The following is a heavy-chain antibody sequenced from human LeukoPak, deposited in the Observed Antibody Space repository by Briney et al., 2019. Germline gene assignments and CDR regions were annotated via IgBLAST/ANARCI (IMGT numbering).Heavy chain of an antibody. CDR1: GGSISSYY. CDR3: ARARTIFGVVIISYAFDI. CDR2: IYYSGST. V-gene: IGHV4-59*01. Sequence: SETLSLTCTVSGGSISSYYWSWIRQPPGKGLEWIGYIYYSGSTNYNPSLKSRVTISVDTSKNQFSLKLSSVTAADTAVHYCARARTIFGVVIISYAFDIWGQGTMVTVSS. D-gene: IGHD3-3*01. J-gene: IGHJ3*02.